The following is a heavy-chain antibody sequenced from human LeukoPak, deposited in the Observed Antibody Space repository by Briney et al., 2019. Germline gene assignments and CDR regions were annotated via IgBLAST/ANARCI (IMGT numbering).Heavy chain of an antibody. Sequence: GGSLRLSCAASGFTFDDYGMSWVRQAPGKGLEWVSGINWNGGSTGYADSVKGRLTISRDNAKNSLYLQMNSLRAEDTAVYYCAKDSTPIAALDYWGQGTLVTVSS. J-gene: IGHJ4*02. CDR3: AKDSTPIAALDY. D-gene: IGHD6-13*01. V-gene: IGHV3-20*04. CDR2: INWNGGST. CDR1: GFTFDDYG.